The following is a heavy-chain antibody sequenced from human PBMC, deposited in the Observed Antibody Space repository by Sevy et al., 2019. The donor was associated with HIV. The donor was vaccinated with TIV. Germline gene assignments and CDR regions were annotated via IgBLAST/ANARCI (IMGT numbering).Heavy chain of an antibody. Sequence: SETLSLTCTVHGEPFSGYYWSWIRQPPGKGLEWIGEINHSGITHYNPSLKSPVTLSVDTSKNHFSLKLSSVTAADTAVYYCVRQDLATAAPRPYWGQGSLVTVSS. V-gene: IGHV4-34*01. D-gene: IGHD6-6*01. CDR1: GEPFSGYY. CDR2: INHSGIT. J-gene: IGHJ4*02. CDR3: VRQDLATAAPRPY.